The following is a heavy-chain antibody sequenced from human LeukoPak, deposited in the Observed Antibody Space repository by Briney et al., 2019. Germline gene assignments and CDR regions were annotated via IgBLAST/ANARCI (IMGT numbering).Heavy chain of an antibody. Sequence: GGSLRLSCAASGFTFSSYAMHWVRQAPGKGLEWVAVISYDGSYKYYADSVKGRFTISRDNSKNTLYLQMNSLRAEDTAVYYCGKAEKNSISSRWYDTWVRDIYYYYGMDDLGQGTRVTVSS. V-gene: IGHV3-30*18. D-gene: IGHD6-13*01. J-gene: IGHJ6*02. CDR2: ISYDGSYK. CDR3: GKAEKNSISSRWYDTWVRDIYYYYGMDD. CDR1: GFTFSSYA.